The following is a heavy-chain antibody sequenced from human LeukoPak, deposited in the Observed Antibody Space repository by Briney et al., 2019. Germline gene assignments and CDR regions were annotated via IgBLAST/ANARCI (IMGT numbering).Heavy chain of an antibody. V-gene: IGHV3-30-3*01. J-gene: IGHJ5*02. CDR3: ARDFYSVTDSSDPRGYWFDP. CDR1: GFTFSSYA. Sequence: GRSLRLSCAASGFTFSSYAMHWVRQAPGKGLEWVAVISYDGGNKYYADSVKGRFTISRDNSKNTLYLQMNSLRAEDTAVYYCARDFYSVTDSSDPRGYWFDPWGQGTLVTVSS. D-gene: IGHD6-19*01. CDR2: ISYDGGNK.